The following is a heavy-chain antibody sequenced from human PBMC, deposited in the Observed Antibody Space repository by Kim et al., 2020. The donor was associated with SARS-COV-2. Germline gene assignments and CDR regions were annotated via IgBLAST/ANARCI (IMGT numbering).Heavy chain of an antibody. Sequence: GGSLRLSCAASGFTFSSYAMSWVRQAPGKGLEWVSAISGSGGSTYYADSVKGRFTISRDNSKNTLYLQMNSLRAEDTAVYYCAKLYGDRYSSTPYFDYWGQGTLVTVSS. CDR2: ISGSGGST. D-gene: IGHD4-17*01. CDR3: AKLYGDRYSSTPYFDY. CDR1: GFTFSSYA. J-gene: IGHJ4*02. V-gene: IGHV3-23*01.